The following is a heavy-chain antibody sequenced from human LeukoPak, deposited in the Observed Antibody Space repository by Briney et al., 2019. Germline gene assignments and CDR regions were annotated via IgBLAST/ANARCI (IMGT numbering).Heavy chain of an antibody. V-gene: IGHV1-2*02. Sequence: ASVKVSCKASGYSFTGYYMHWVRQAPGQGLEWMGWINPNSGDTKYAQKFQGRVTMTRDTSISTAYMELTRLRSDDTAVYYCAGGGIAAAGAWGYYYYYMDVWGKGTTVTVSS. D-gene: IGHD6-13*01. J-gene: IGHJ6*03. CDR1: GYSFTGYY. CDR2: INPNSGDT. CDR3: AGGGIAAAGAWGYYYYYMDV.